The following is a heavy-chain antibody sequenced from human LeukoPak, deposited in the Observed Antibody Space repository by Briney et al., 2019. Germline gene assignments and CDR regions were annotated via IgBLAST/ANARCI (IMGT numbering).Heavy chain of an antibody. CDR3: ARGGWLVHP. Sequence: PSQTLSLTCTVSGGSISSGSYCWSWIRQPAGKGLEWIGHIHTSGNTNYNPSLKSRVTISVDTSKNQFSLKLSSVTAADTAVYYCARGGWLVHPWGKGTLVTVSS. CDR1: GGSISSGSYC. J-gene: IGHJ5*02. V-gene: IGHV4-61*09. CDR2: IHTSGNT. D-gene: IGHD6-19*01.